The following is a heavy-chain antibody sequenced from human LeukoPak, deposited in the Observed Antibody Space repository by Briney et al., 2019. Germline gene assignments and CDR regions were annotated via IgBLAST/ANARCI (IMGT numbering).Heavy chain of an antibody. D-gene: IGHD3-22*01. V-gene: IGHV3-30-3*01. Sequence: GRSLRLSCAASGFTFSRYAMHWVRQAPGKGLEWVAVISYDGSNKYYADSVKGRFTISRDSSKNTLYLQMNSLRAEDTAVYYCASHYDTGGYHYFDFRGQGTLVTVSS. CDR3: ASHYDTGGYHYFDF. CDR2: ISYDGSNK. CDR1: GFTFSRYA. J-gene: IGHJ4*02.